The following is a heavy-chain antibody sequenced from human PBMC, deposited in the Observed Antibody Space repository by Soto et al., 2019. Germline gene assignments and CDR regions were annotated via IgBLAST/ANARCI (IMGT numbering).Heavy chain of an antibody. CDR2: ISSSSSYI. V-gene: IGHV3-21*01. D-gene: IGHD3-22*01. Sequence: EVQLVESGGGLVKPGGSLRLSCAASGFTFSSYSMNWVRQAPGKGLEWVSSISSSSSYIYYADSVKGRFTISRDNAKNSLYLQMNSLRAEDTAVYYCARDGDYYDSSGYYNWFDPWGQGTLVTVSS. CDR3: ARDGDYYDSSGYYNWFDP. J-gene: IGHJ5*02. CDR1: GFTFSSYS.